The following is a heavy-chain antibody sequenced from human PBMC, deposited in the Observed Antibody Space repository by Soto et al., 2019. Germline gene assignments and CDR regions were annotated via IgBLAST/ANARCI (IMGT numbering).Heavy chain of an antibody. CDR2: IYYSGST. CDR1: GGSIRIYY. J-gene: IGHJ4*02. Sequence: PSXTLSLTSTVSGGSIRIYYWSWIRQPPGKGLEWIGYIYYSGSTNYNPSLKSRVTISVDTSKNQFSLKLSSVTAADTAVYYCARLGYSSSWYDFDYWGQGTLVTVSS. CDR3: ARLGYSSSWYDFDY. D-gene: IGHD6-13*01. V-gene: IGHV4-59*01.